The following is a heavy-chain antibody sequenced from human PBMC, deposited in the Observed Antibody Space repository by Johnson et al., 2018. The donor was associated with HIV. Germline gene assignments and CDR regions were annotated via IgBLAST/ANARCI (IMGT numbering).Heavy chain of an antibody. Sequence: QVQLVESGGRVVQPGRSLRLSCVASGFTISNYGMHWVHQAPGRGLVWVAVISYDGNNTYYADSVKGRFTISRDNSKNTLYLQMNSLRAEDTAVYYCAKPMGGDDAFDIWGQGTTVTVSS. J-gene: IGHJ3*02. V-gene: IGHV3-30*18. CDR3: AKPMGGDDAFDI. CDR2: ISYDGNNT. CDR1: GFTISNYG. D-gene: IGHD3-16*01.